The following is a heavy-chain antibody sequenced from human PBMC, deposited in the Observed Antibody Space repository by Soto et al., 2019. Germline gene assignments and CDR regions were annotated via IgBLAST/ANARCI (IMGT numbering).Heavy chain of an antibody. Sequence: EVQVLESGGGLVQPGGSLRLSCAASGFTFSNYPMSWVPRAQGRGLEWVSGMSGSGASTYYADSVKGRFTISRDNSKNTLYLQMNSLRGEDTAIYYCAKVGSGWYYFDYWGQGTLVTVSS. CDR3: AKVGSGWYYFDY. D-gene: IGHD6-19*01. CDR2: MSGSGAST. V-gene: IGHV3-23*01. CDR1: GFTFSNYP. J-gene: IGHJ4*02.